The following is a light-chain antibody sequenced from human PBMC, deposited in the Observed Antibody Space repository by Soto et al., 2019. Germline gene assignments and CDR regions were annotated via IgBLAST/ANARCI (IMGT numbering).Light chain of an antibody. V-gene: IGKV1-5*03. J-gene: IGKJ2*01. CDR1: QSISTW. CDR2: NAS. CDR3: QQHNDYSPYT. Sequence: DIQMTQSPSTLSSSVGDRVTITCRASQSISTWLAWYQQKPGKAPKLLIYNASSLESGVPSRFSGSGSGTEFTLTISSLQPDDFATYYCQQHNDYSPYTFGQGTKLEIK.